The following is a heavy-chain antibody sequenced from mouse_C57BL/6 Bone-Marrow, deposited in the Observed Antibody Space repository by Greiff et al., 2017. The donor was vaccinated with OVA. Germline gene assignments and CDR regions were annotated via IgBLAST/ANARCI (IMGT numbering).Heavy chain of an antibody. Sequence: VQLQQSGAELVRPGASVTLSCKASGYTFTDYEMHWVKQTPVHGLEWIGAIDPETGGTAYNQKFKGKAILTADKSYSTAYMERRSLTSEDSAVYYCTNYGPWFAYWGQGTLVTVSA. CDR2: IDPETGGT. J-gene: IGHJ3*01. D-gene: IGHD1-1*01. CDR3: TNYGPWFAY. CDR1: GYTFTDYE. V-gene: IGHV1-15*01.